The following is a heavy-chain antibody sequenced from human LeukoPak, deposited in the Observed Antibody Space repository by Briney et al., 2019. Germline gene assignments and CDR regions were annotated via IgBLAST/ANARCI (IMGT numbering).Heavy chain of an antibody. V-gene: IGHV3-74*01. CDR2: INSDGSAT. CDR1: GFTFGSPW. J-gene: IGHJ4*02. CDR3: ARGTEGYHGSYFDY. Sequence: GGSLRLSCAASGFTFGSPWMHWVRQAPGKGLVWVSRINSDGSATAYADSVKGRFTISRDNAENTLYLQMNSLRAEDTAVYYCARGTEGYHGSYFDYWGQGTLVTVSS. D-gene: IGHD3-16*02.